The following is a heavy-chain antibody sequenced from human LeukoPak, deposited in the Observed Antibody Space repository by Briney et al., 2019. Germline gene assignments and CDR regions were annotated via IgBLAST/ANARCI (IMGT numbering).Heavy chain of an antibody. Sequence: GGSLRLSCAASGFTFSSYEMNWVRQAPGKGLEWVAVISYDGSNKYYADSVKGRFTISRDNSKNTLYLQMNSLRAEDTAVYYCAKSYSGRRVPGYWGQGTLVTVSS. D-gene: IGHD3-10*01. J-gene: IGHJ4*02. CDR3: AKSYSGRRVPGY. V-gene: IGHV3-30*18. CDR1: GFTFSSYE. CDR2: ISYDGSNK.